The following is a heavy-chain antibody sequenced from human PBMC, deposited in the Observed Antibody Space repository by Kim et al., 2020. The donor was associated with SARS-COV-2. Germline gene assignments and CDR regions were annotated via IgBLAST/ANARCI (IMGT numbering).Heavy chain of an antibody. CDR3: ARGTIDYTMVRGVILN. V-gene: IGHV4-61*01. CDR2: IYYSGST. J-gene: IGHJ4*02. CDR1: GGSVSSGSYY. Sequence: SETLSLTCTVSGGSVSSGSYYWSWIRQPPGKGLEWIGYIYYSGSTNYNPSLKSRVTISVDTSKNQFSLKLSSVTAADTAVYYCARGTIDYTMVRGVILNWGQGTLVTVSS. D-gene: IGHD3-10*01.